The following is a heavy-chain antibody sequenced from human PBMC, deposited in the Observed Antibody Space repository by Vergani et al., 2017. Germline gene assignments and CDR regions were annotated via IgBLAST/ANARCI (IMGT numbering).Heavy chain of an antibody. CDR3: ARGRIGISVKNYYYYGMDV. V-gene: IGHV3-74*01. CDR2: INSDGSST. D-gene: IGHD1-26*01. CDR1: GFTFSSYW. Sequence: EVQLVESGGGLVQPGGSLRLSCAASGFTFSSYWMHWVRQAPGKGLVWVSRINSDGSSTSYADSVKGRFTISRDNAKNTLYLQMNSLRAEDTAVYYCARGRIGISVKNYYYYGMDVWGQGTTVTVSS. J-gene: IGHJ6*02.